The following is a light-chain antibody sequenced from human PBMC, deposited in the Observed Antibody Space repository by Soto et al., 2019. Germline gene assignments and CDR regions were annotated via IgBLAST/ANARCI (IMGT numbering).Light chain of an antibody. CDR3: CSYASRDTYV. CDR1: SSDVGGYKY. J-gene: IGLJ1*01. CDR2: EVG. Sequence: QSVLTQPASVSGSTGQSISIPCTGTSSDVGGYKYVSWYQQHPGKAPKLVIYEVGNRPSGVSHRFSGSESGNTASLTISGLQPEDEADYYCCSYASRDTYVFGTGTKVTVL. V-gene: IGLV2-14*01.